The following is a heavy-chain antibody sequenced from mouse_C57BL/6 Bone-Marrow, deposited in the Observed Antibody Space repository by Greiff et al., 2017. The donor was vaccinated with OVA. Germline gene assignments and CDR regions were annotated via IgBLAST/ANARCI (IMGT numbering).Heavy chain of an antibody. CDR2: INPNNGGT. CDR1: GYTFTDYN. CDR3: ARRGTYYSNRDWYFDV. Sequence: VQLQQSGPELVKPGASVKIPCKASGYTFTDYNMDWVKQSHGKSLEWIGDINPNNGGTIYNQKFKGKATLTVDKSSSTAYMERRSLTSEETAVYYCARRGTYYSNRDWYFDVWGTGTTVTVSS. D-gene: IGHD2-5*01. J-gene: IGHJ1*03. V-gene: IGHV1-18*01.